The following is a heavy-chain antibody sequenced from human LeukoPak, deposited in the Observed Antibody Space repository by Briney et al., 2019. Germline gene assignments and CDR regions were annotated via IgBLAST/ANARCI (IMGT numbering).Heavy chain of an antibody. D-gene: IGHD3-22*01. CDR1: GGSISSYY. CDR3: AREPGFDSSGYLNWFDP. CDR2: ISHSGST. Sequence: SETLSLTCTVSGGSISSYYWSWIRQPPGKGLEWIACISHSGSTKYNPSLKSRVTISVDTSKNQLSLKLSSVTAADTAVYYCAREPGFDSSGYLNWFDPWGQGTLVTVSS. J-gene: IGHJ5*02. V-gene: IGHV4-59*01.